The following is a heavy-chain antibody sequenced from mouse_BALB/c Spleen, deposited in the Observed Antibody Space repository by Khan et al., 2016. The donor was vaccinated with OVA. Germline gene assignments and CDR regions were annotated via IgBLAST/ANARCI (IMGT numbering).Heavy chain of an antibody. Sequence: DVMLVESGGDLVKPGGSQKLSCAASGFTFSSYSMSWVRQTPDKRLEWVASISSGGDYTYYPDSVKGRFTISRDNAKNTLYLQMSDLKSEDTAMYYCADHLTGSFAYWGQGTLVTVSA. CDR3: ADHLTGSFAY. J-gene: IGHJ3*01. V-gene: IGHV5-6*02. D-gene: IGHD4-1*01. CDR1: GFTFSSYS. CDR2: ISSGGDYT.